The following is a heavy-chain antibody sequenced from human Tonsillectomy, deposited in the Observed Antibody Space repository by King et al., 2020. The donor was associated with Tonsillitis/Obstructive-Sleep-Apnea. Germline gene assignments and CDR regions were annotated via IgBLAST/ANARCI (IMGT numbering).Heavy chain of an antibody. Sequence: VQLVESGGGVVQPGRSLRLSCAASGFTFSSYAMHWVRQAPGKGLEWVAIISYDGTDKYYADSVKGRFTISRDNSKNTLYLQVNSLRAEDTAVYYCARDPQTYYYYYYMDVWGKGTTVTVSS. CDR1: GFTFSSYA. V-gene: IGHV3-30*01. CDR3: ARDPQTYYYYYYMDV. CDR2: ISYDGTDK. J-gene: IGHJ6*03.